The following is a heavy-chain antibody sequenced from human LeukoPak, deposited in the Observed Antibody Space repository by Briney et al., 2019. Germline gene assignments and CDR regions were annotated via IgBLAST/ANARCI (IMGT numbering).Heavy chain of an antibody. Sequence: SETLSLTCTVSGGSISTSSYYWGWIRQPPGKGLEWIGSIFYSGSTYYNPSLKSRVIISVDTSKNQFSLKLSSVTAADTAVYYCARRGRYCSSTSCYGHRFDPWGQGTLVTVSS. V-gene: IGHV4-39*01. J-gene: IGHJ5*02. CDR2: IFYSGST. D-gene: IGHD2-2*01. CDR1: GGSISTSSYY. CDR3: ARRGRYCSSTSCYGHRFDP.